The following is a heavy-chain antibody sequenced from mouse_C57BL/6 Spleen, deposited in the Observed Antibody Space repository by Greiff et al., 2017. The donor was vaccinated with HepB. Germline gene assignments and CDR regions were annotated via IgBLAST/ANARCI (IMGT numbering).Heavy chain of an antibody. CDR3: ARNFHYYGSSHWYFDV. CDR2: IWTGGGT. CDR1: GFSLTSYA. D-gene: IGHD1-1*01. Sequence: VMLVESGPGLVAPSQSLSITCTVSGFSLTSYAISWVRQPPGKGLEWLGVIWTGGGTNYNSALKSRLSISKDNSKSQVFLKMNSLQTDDTARYYCARNFHYYGSSHWYFDVWGTGTTVTVSS. J-gene: IGHJ1*03. V-gene: IGHV2-9-1*01.